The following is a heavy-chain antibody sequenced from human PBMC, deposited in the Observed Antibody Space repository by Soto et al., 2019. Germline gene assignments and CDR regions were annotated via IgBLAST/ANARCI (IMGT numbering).Heavy chain of an antibody. CDR1: GYSFTSYG. J-gene: IGHJ1*01. CDR2: ISAYNGDT. Sequence: QVQLLQSGAEVKKPGASVKVSCKASGYSFTSYGISWVRQAPGQGLEWVGWISAYNGDTNYAQKPQXXXIXXTDTSTSTVYMELRSLRSDDTALYYCAAFCSSTTCNSYFQHWGQGTLITVSS. CDR3: AAFCSSTTCNSYFQH. D-gene: IGHD2-2*01. V-gene: IGHV1-18*01.